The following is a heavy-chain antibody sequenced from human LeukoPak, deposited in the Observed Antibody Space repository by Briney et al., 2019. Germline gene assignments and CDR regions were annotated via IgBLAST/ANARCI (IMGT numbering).Heavy chain of an antibody. V-gene: IGHV1-2*02. CDR2: INPNSGGT. J-gene: IGHJ3*02. CDR1: GYTFTGYY. Sequence: ASVKVSCKASGYTFTGYYMHWLRQPPGQGLEWMGWINPNSGGTNYAQKFQGRVAMTRDTSISTAYMELSRLRSDDTAVYYCARAYYYDSSGYYSAHSRGPGWAFDIWGQGTMVTVSS. D-gene: IGHD3-22*01. CDR3: ARAYYYDSSGYYSAHSRGPGWAFDI.